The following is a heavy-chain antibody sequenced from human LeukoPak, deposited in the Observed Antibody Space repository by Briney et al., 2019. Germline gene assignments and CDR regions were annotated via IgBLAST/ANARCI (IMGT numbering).Heavy chain of an antibody. CDR3: AKGRNSYDSGRRHSPNCYYGMDV. D-gene: IGHD3-10*01. J-gene: IGHJ6*02. V-gene: IGHV3-23*01. Sequence: PGGSLRLSCTASGFTFDNYAMIWVRQAPGKGLEWVSVISGNGDGTYSADSVRGRFTISRDNSKNTLYLEMNSLRAEDTAVYHCAKGRNSYDSGRRHSPNCYYGMDVWGQGTTVIVSS. CDR2: ISGNGDGT. CDR1: GFTFDNYA.